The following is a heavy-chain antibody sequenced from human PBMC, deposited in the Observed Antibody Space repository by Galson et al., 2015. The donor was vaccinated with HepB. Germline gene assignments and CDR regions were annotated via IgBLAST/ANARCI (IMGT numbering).Heavy chain of an antibody. CDR3: SSGSGWYWNVDY. V-gene: IGHV3-15*01. J-gene: IGHJ4*02. D-gene: IGHD6-19*01. CDR1: GFTFSNAW. Sequence: LRLSCAASGFTFSNAWMSWVRQAPGKGLEWVGRIKSKTDGGTTDYAAPVKGRFTISRDDSKNTLYLQMNSLKTEDTAVYYCSSGSGWYWNVDYWGQGTLVTVSS. CDR2: IKSKTDGGTT.